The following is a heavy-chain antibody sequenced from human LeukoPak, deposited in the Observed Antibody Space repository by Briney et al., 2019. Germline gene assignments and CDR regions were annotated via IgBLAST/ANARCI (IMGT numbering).Heavy chain of an antibody. V-gene: IGHV4-34*01. J-gene: IGHJ5*02. D-gene: IGHD6-19*01. CDR2: INHSGST. CDR1: GGSFSGYY. CDR3: ARKWGQWLVIDERWFDP. Sequence: SETLSLTCAVYGGSFSGYYWSGIRQPPGKGLEWIGEINHSGSTNYNPSLKSRVTISVDTSKNQFSLKLSSVTAADTAVYYCARKWGQWLVIDERWFDPWGQGTLVTVSS.